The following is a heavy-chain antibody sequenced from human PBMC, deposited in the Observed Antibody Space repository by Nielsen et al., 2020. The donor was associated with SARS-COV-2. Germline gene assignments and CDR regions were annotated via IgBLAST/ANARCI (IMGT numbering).Heavy chain of an antibody. CDR3: AREYSSGWYYFDY. J-gene: IGHJ4*02. CDR2: ISWNSGSI. V-gene: IGHV3-9*01. D-gene: IGHD6-19*01. Sequence: WIRQPPGKGLEWVSGISWNSGSIGYADSVKGRFTISRDNAKNSLYLQMNSLRAEDTAVYYCAREYSSGWYYFDYWGQGTLVTVSS.